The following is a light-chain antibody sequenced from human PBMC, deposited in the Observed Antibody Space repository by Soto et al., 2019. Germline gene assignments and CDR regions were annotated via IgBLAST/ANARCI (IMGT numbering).Light chain of an antibody. CDR1: QSISSW. CDR3: QQYNTYSRT. CDR2: DAS. Sequence: IQMSQSPSSLSVSVGDRVTIACRASQSISSWLAWYQQKPGKAPKLLIYDASSLESGVPSRFSSSGSGTEFTLTIISLQPDDYATYYCQQYNTYSRTFGQGTKVDIK. V-gene: IGKV1-5*01. J-gene: IGKJ1*01.